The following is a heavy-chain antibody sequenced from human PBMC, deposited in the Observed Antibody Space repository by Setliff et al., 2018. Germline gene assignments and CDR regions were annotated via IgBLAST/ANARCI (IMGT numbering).Heavy chain of an antibody. CDR3: ARLPGYCNGGNCYGYYTFDI. D-gene: IGHD2-15*01. Sequence: PSETLSLTCSVSGDSISSSSYYWGWIRQPPGKGLEWIGSINYSGITYYSPSLKSRVIVSVDTSKNQFSLKLSSVTAADTAAYYCARLPGYCNGGNCYGYYTFDIWGQGTMVTVSS. J-gene: IGHJ3*02. V-gene: IGHV4-39*01. CDR1: GDSISSSSYY. CDR2: INYSGIT.